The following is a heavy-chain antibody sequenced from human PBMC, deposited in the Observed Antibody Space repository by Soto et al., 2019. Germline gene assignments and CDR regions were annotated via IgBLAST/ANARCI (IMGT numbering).Heavy chain of an antibody. CDR3: ARLQDTSGWNFFDF. CDR2: IYSSGST. CDR1: SGSINSYY. V-gene: IGHV4-59*08. D-gene: IGHD6-19*01. J-gene: IGHJ4*02. Sequence: SETLSLTCTVSSGSINSYYWSWIRQPPGEGLEWIGYIYSSGSTNYNPSLKSRVTISVDTSKNQFSLKLSSVTAADAAVYYCARLQDTSGWNFFDFWGQGALVTVSS.